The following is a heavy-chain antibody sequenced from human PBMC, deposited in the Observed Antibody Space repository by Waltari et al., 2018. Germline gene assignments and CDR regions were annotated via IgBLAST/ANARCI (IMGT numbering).Heavy chain of an antibody. CDR1: GFTFSNYP. J-gene: IGHJ4*02. V-gene: IGHV3-23*01. D-gene: IGHD1-1*01. CDR2: IGGSGGTT. CDR3: AKLPTATSFLDY. Sequence: EVQLLESGGGLVQPGGSLRLSCPASGFTFSNYPVSWVRQAPGKGLEWVSAIGGSGGTTYFADSVKGRFTISRDNSKDTLYLQMNSLRAEDTAVYYCAKLPTATSFLDYWGQGTLVTVSS.